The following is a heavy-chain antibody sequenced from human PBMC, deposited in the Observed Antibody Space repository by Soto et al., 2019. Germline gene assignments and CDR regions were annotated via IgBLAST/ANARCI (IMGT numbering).Heavy chain of an antibody. Sequence: SETLSLTCTVSGGSISSGNYYWTWIRQPPGKGLEWIGYIFYNGNAYYTPSLKSRVTISVDTSENQFSLKVTSVTAADTAVYYCAILRVPGTNYFFDFWGQGTLVTVSS. J-gene: IGHJ4*02. CDR2: IFYNGNA. CDR3: AILRVPGTNYFFDF. D-gene: IGHD3-10*01. V-gene: IGHV4-31*03. CDR1: GGSISSGNYY.